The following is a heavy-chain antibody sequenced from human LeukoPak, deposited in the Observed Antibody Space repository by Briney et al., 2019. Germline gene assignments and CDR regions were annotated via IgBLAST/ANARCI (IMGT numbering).Heavy chain of an antibody. CDR1: GFIFSPYA. CDR3: VKDRWVDH. D-gene: IGHD6-13*01. Sequence: GGSLRLSCSASGFIFSPYAMHWVRQAPGKGLEYVSSISSEGKATYYADSVKGRFTISRDNSKNTLYLQMSSLRPEDTAVYYCVKDRWVDHWGQGTLVTVSS. V-gene: IGHV3-64D*06. J-gene: IGHJ4*02. CDR2: ISSEGKAT.